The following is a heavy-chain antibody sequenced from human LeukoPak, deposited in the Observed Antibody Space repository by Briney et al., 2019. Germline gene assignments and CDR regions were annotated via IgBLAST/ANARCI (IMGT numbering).Heavy chain of an antibody. CDR3: ARTPTRGYSYYDY. CDR2: IYYSGST. Sequence: PSETLSLTCTVSGGSISSYYWSWIRQPPGKGLEWIGYIYYSGSTNYNPSLKSRVTISVDTSKNQFSLKLSSVTAADTAVYYCARTPTRGYSYYDYWGQGTLVTVSS. V-gene: IGHV4-59*08. D-gene: IGHD5-18*01. CDR1: GGSISSYY. J-gene: IGHJ4*02.